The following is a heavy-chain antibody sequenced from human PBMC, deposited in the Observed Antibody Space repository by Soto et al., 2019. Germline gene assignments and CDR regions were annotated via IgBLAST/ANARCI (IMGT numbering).Heavy chain of an antibody. CDR3: ARDQKDRYCGGGSCYFYYGMDV. V-gene: IGHV3-23*01. D-gene: IGHD2-15*01. CDR2: VSGSGDTT. CDR1: GFSFRSYA. Sequence: GGSLRLSCAASGFSFRSYAMSWVRQAPGQGLEWVSAVSGSGDTTYYADSVKGRFTISRDNSKNRLFLQMNSLRVEDTAVYFCARDQKDRYCGGGSCYFYYGMDVWGQGTTVTVSS. J-gene: IGHJ6*02.